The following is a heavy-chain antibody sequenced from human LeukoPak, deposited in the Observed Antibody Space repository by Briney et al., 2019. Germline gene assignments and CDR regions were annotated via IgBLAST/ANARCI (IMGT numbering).Heavy chain of an antibody. Sequence: ASEKVSWKASGYTFTSYGISWVRQAHGQGLELMGWISAYNGNTNYAQKLQGRVTMTTDTSTSTAYMELRSLRSDDTAVYYCAREAATLPLDVWGQGTTVTVSS. CDR1: GYTFTSYG. V-gene: IGHV1-18*01. CDR2: ISAYNGNT. D-gene: IGHD6-25*01. CDR3: AREAATLPLDV. J-gene: IGHJ6*02.